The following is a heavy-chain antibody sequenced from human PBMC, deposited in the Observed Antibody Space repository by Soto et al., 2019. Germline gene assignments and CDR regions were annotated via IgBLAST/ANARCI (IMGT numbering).Heavy chain of an antibody. V-gene: IGHV1-3*01. D-gene: IGHD2-2*01. CDR3: ARDRAVAAALLRNYYYAMDV. J-gene: IGHJ6*02. Sequence: ASVKVSCKASGYTLTSYAIHWVRQAPGQRLEWMGWINSGNGNAEYSQKFQGRVTITRDRSASTAYMDLSSLRSEDSAVYYCARDRAVAAALLRNYYYAMDVWGQGTTVTVSS. CDR1: GYTLTSYA. CDR2: INSGNGNA.